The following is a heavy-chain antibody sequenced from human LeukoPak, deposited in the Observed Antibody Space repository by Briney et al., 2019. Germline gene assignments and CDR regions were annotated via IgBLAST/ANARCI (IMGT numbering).Heavy chain of an antibody. CDR3: ARGHDSLAVASPNGDYGMDV. CDR2: IKQGGSEK. J-gene: IGHJ6*02. CDR1: GFTFGSYS. D-gene: IGHD6-19*01. Sequence: PGGSLRLSCAASGFTFGSYSMNWVRQAPGKGLEWVANIKQGGSEKYYVDSVKGRFTISRDNAKNSLYLQMNSLRAEDTAVYYCARGHDSLAVASPNGDYGMDVWGQGTTVTVSS. V-gene: IGHV3-7*01.